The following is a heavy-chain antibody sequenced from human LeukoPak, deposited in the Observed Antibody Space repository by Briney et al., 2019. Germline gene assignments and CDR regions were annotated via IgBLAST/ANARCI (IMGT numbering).Heavy chain of an antibody. D-gene: IGHD2-21*02. Sequence: GASVTVSCKVSGYTLTELYMHWVRQAPGKGLEWMGGFDPEDGETIYAQKFQGRVTMTEDTSTDTAYMELSSLRSEDTAVYYCATGAYCGGDCYSGDYYYGMDVWGQGTTVTVSS. CDR2: FDPEDGET. CDR1: GYTLTELY. J-gene: IGHJ6*02. CDR3: ATGAYCGGDCYSGDYYYGMDV. V-gene: IGHV1-24*01.